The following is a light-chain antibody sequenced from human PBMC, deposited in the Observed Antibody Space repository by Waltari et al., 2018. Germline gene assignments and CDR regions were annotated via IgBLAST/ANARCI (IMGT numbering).Light chain of an antibody. Sequence: DIKMTQSPSTLSASVGDSVTITCRANQTISYWLAWYQQKPGKAPRLLIYDASILESGVPDRFSGSGSGTDFTLEINRVEAEDVGVYYCMQQTHWPPTFGQGTKVEIK. J-gene: IGKJ1*01. CDR2: DAS. CDR3: MQQTHWPPT. V-gene: IGKV1-5*01. CDR1: QTISYW.